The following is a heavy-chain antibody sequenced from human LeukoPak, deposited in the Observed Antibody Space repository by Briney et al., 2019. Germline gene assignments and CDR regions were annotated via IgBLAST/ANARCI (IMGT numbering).Heavy chain of an antibody. J-gene: IGHJ3*02. V-gene: IGHV4-39*07. Sequence: SETLSLTCTVSGGSISSANYYWGWIRQPPGKGLEWIGSVYNSGSTYYNPSLKSRVIVSLAMSQNQFSLRLTSVTAADTAVYYCAKDASSTWHWGAFDIWGQGTMVTVSS. CDR3: AKDASSTWHWGAFDI. CDR2: VYNSGST. D-gene: IGHD6-13*01. CDR1: GGSISSANYY.